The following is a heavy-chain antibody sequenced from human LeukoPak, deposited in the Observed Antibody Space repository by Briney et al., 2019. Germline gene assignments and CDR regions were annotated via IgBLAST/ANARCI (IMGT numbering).Heavy chain of an antibody. J-gene: IGHJ4*02. V-gene: IGHV3-7*01. Sequence: GGSLRLSCAASGFTFSSYWMNWVRQAPGKGLEWVAHIKEDGSEKYYVDSVKGRFTISRDNAKNSLYLQMNSLRAEDTAVYYCARDLLWFGEAGDSHWGQGTLVTVSS. CDR1: GFTFSSYW. CDR3: ARDLLWFGEAGDSH. CDR2: IKEDGSEK. D-gene: IGHD3-10*01.